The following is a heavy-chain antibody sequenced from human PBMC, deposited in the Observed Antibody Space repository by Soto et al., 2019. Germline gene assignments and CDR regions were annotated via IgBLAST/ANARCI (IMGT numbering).Heavy chain of an antibody. D-gene: IGHD6-19*01. J-gene: IGHJ6*02. V-gene: IGHV3-30*18. CDR3: AKDLVAGSYYYYGMDV. CDR1: GFTFSSYG. CDR2: ISYDGSNK. Sequence: GGSLRLSCAASGFTFSSYGVHWVRQAPGKGLEWVAVISYDGSNKYYADSVKGRFTISRDNSKNTLYLQMNSLRAEDTAVYYCAKDLVAGSYYYYGMDVWGQGTTVTVSS.